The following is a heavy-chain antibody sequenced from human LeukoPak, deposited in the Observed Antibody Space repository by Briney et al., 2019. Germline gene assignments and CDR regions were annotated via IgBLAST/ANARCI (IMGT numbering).Heavy chain of an antibody. CDR3: ARHPSDYDAFDI. J-gene: IGHJ3*02. V-gene: IGHV4-61*01. CDR1: GDSVSSDSYY. D-gene: IGHD4-17*01. Sequence: SETLSLTCSVSGDSVSSDSYYWSWIRQPPGKGLEWIGYAYNSGSTNYNPSLKSRITISVETSKNQFSLKLNSVTAADTAMYYCARHPSDYDAFDIWGQGTMVTVSS. CDR2: AYNSGST.